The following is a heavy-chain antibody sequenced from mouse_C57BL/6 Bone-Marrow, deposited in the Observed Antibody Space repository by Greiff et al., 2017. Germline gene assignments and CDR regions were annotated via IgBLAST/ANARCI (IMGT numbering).Heavy chain of an antibody. CDR3: ARHEGGMDY. CDR2: ISNGGGST. Sequence: EVQGVESGGGLVQPGGSLKLSCAASGFTFSDYYMYWVRQTPEKRLEWVAYISNGGGSTYYPDTVKGRFTISRDNAKNTLYLQMSRLKSEDTAMYYCARHEGGMDYWGQGTSVTVSS. J-gene: IGHJ4*01. CDR1: GFTFSDYY. V-gene: IGHV5-12*01.